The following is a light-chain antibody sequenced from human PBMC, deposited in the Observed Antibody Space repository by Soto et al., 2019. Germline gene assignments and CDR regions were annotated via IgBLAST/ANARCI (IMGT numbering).Light chain of an antibody. CDR1: SSDVGGYKY. CDR3: SSYTSTKPLV. V-gene: IGLV2-14*01. CDR2: EVS. J-gene: IGLJ1*01. Sequence: QSVLTQPASVSGSPGQSITISCTGTSSDVGGYKYVSWYQQHPGKAPKLMIFEVSNRPSGVSSRFSGSKSGNTASLIIPGLQTEDEADYFCSSYTSTKPLVFGTGTKLTVL.